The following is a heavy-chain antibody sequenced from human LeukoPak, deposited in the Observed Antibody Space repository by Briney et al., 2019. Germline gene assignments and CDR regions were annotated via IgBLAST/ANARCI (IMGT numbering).Heavy chain of an antibody. CDR2: MNPNSGNT. D-gene: IGHD2-15*01. Sequence: ASVKVSCKASGYTFTSYDISWVRQAPGQGLEWMGWMNPNSGNTGYAQKFQGRVTMTRNTSISTAYMELSSLRSEDTAVYYCARVYCSGGSCLESGYYYYGMDVWGQGTTVTVSS. CDR1: GYTFTSYD. CDR3: ARVYCSGGSCLESGYYYYGMDV. J-gene: IGHJ6*02. V-gene: IGHV1-8*01.